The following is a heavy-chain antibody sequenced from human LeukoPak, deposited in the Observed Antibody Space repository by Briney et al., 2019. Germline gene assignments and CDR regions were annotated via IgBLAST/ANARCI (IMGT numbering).Heavy chain of an antibody. CDR2: IYHSGST. Sequence: SETLSLTCTVSGGSISGYYWSWVRQPPGKGLEWIGEIYHSGSTNYNPSLKSRVTISVDKSKNQFSLKLSSATAADTAVYYCARSFTYYNYFDYWGQGTLVTVSS. CDR3: ARSFTYYNYFDY. CDR1: GGSISGYY. J-gene: IGHJ4*02. D-gene: IGHD3-10*01. V-gene: IGHV4-4*02.